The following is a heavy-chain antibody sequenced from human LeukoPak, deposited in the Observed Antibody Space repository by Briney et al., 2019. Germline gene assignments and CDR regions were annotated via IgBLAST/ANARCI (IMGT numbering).Heavy chain of an antibody. V-gene: IGHV3-74*01. CDR3: ARDRGYAFDI. Sequence: GGSLRLSCAASGLTFSTYWMHWVRQAPGKGLVWVSRINSDGSSTSYADSVKGRFTISRDNAKNTLYLQMNNLRAGDTAVYYCARDRGYAFDIWGRGTMVTVSS. D-gene: IGHD5-12*01. CDR1: GLTFSTYW. J-gene: IGHJ3*02. CDR2: INSDGSST.